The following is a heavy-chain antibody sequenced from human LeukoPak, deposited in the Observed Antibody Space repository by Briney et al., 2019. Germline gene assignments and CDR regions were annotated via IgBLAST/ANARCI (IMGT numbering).Heavy chain of an antibody. CDR3: AKDFTVVVTAIVDY. CDR2: ISGSGGST. D-gene: IGHD2-21*02. Sequence: GGSLRLSCAASGFTLSSYAMSWVRQAPGKGLEWVSAISGSGGSTYYADSVKGRFTISRDNSKNTLYLQMNSLRAEDTAVYYCAKDFTVVVTAIVDYWGQGTLVTVSS. V-gene: IGHV3-23*01. CDR1: GFTLSSYA. J-gene: IGHJ4*02.